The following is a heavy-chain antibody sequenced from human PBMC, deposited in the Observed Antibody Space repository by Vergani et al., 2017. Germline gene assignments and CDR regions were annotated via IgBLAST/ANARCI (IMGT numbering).Heavy chain of an antibody. J-gene: IGHJ3*02. CDR2: IIPILGIA. CDR3: AGDISSYYYDSSGYIGDAFDI. V-gene: IGHV1-69*02. Sequence: QVQLVQSGAEVKKPGSSVKVSCKASGGTFSSYTISWVRQAPGQGLEWMGRIIPILGIANYAQKFQGRVTITADKSTSTAYMELGSLRSEDTAVYYCAGDISSYYYDSSGYIGDAFDIWGQGTMVTVSS. D-gene: IGHD3-22*01. CDR1: GGTFSSYT.